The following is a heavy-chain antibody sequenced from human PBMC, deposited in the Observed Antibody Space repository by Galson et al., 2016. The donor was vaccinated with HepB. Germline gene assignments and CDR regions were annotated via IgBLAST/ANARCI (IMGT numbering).Heavy chain of an antibody. V-gene: IGHV2-70*11. CDR2: IDWNDEK. CDR1: GFSLTTSGMC. J-gene: IGHJ1*01. CDR3: ARVYGRSPPY. D-gene: IGHD3-10*01. Sequence: PALVKPTQTLTLTCTFSGFSLTTSGMCVSWIRQPPGEALEWLARIDWNDEKDYNTSLKTRLSISGDTSKNQVVLTMTNMDPVDTATYYCARVYGRSPPYWGQGTLVTVSS.